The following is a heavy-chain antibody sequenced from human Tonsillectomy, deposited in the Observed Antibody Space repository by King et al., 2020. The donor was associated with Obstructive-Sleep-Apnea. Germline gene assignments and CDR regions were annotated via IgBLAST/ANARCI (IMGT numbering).Heavy chain of an antibody. J-gene: IGHJ4*02. CDR3: ARAPGPSTELDY. CDR2: IYYRGST. CDR1: GVSISTYY. D-gene: IGHD1-26*01. V-gene: IGHV4-59*01. Sequence: VQLQESGPGLVKPSETLSLTCTVSGVSISTYYWNWIRQPPGKGLEWIGYIYYRGSTNYNPSLKSRVTTSVDTSKNQFSLKLNSVTAADTAVYYCARAPGPSTELDYWGQGTLVTVSS.